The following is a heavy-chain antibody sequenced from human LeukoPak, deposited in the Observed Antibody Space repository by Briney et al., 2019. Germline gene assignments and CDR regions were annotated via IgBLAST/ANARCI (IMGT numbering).Heavy chain of an antibody. J-gene: IGHJ3*02. Sequence: GPSVKVSCMASGYTFTGYYMHWVRQAPGQGLEWMGWINPNSGGTNYAQKFQGRVTMTRDTSISTAYMELSRLRSDDTAVYYCASAPYYYDSSGYYPHAFDIWGQGTMVTVSS. CDR2: INPNSGGT. CDR1: GYTFTGYY. D-gene: IGHD3-22*01. V-gene: IGHV1-2*02. CDR3: ASAPYYYDSSGYYPHAFDI.